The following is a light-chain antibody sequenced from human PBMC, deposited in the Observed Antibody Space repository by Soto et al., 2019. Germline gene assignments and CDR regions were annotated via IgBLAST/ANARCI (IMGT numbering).Light chain of an antibody. CDR1: SSDIGGYNY. V-gene: IGLV2-14*01. CDR3: SSYSSKTPPYV. Sequence: QSVLAQPASVSGSPGQSITISCTGGSSDIGGYNYVSWYQQHPGRAPRLLILEVTNRPSGVPDRFSGSKSGNTASLIIRGLQAEDEADYFCSSYSSKTPPYVSGTGTKVTVL. J-gene: IGLJ1*01. CDR2: EVT.